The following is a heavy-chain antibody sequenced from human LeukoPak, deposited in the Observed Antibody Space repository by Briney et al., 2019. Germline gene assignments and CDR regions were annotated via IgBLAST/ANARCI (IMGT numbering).Heavy chain of an antibody. CDR3: ARDGRRRDYCDSGSCYWYFDL. D-gene: IGHD2-15*01. CDR1: GFSFSSYI. J-gene: IGHJ2*01. CDR2: ISSSSSYI. Sequence: GGSLRLSCAASGFSFSSYIMNWVRQAPGKGLEWVSSISSSSSYIYYADSLKGRFTISRDNAKNSLYLQMNSLRAEDTAVYYCARDGRRRDYCDSGSCYWYFDLWGRGTLVTVSS. V-gene: IGHV3-21*01.